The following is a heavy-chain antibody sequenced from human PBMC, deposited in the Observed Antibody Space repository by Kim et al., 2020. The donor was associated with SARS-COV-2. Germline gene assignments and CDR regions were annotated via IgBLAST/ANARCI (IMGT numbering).Heavy chain of an antibody. V-gene: IGHV4-59*08. Sequence: SETLSLTCTVSGGSISSYYWSWIRQPPGKGLEWIGYIYYIGSTNHNPSLKSRVTMSIDTSRNQFSLRLTSVTAADTAVYFCARRDYGGELHYWGQGILVTVSS. CDR1: GGSISSYY. D-gene: IGHD3-10*01. J-gene: IGHJ4*02. CDR3: ARRDYGGELHY. CDR2: IYYIGST.